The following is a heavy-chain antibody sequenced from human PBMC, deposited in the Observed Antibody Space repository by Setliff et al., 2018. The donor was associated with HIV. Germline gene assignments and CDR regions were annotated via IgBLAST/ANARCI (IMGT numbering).Heavy chain of an antibody. CDR1: GGPFSCYY. D-gene: IGHD1-1*01. J-gene: IGHJ4*02. Sequence: PSGTLSLTCAVYGGPFSCYYWGWIRQSPGMGREWIGEVHHSGRTTNNNPSLKSRVTMSVDTSKNQFSMKWTSVTAADTGTYYCARDSEPMSGTWYDYWGQGTLVT. CDR2: VHHSGRTT. CDR3: ARDSEPMSGTWYDY. V-gene: IGHV4-34*01.